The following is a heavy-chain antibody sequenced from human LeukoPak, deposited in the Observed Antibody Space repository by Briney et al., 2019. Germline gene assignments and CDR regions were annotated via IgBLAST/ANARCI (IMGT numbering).Heavy chain of an antibody. CDR2: INSDGSST. CDR1: GFTFSSYW. J-gene: IGHJ3*02. D-gene: IGHD3/OR15-3a*01. Sequence: PGGSLRLSCAASGFTFSSYWMHWVRQAPGKGLVCVSRINSDGSSTSYADSVKGRFTISRDNAKNTLYLQMNSLRAEDTAVYYCARAIGGLGAFDIWGQGTMVTVSS. CDR3: ARAIGGLGAFDI. V-gene: IGHV3-74*01.